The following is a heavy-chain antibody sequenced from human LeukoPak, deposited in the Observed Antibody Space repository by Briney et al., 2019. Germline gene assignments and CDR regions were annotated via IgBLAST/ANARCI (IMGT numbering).Heavy chain of an antibody. CDR1: HSTLLTYV. D-gene: IGHD2-2*01. Sequence: APVKASCKASHSTLLTYVITWGRQAPGQGLEWMGWISTYNGNTHDAQKLQGKVNMTTDTSTRTAYMELRSLTSNDTGIYYCARPAKGAYYYYYMDVGGRGTTVTVSS. CDR2: ISTYNGNT. J-gene: IGHJ6*03. CDR3: ARPAKGAYYYYYMDV. V-gene: IGHV1-18*01.